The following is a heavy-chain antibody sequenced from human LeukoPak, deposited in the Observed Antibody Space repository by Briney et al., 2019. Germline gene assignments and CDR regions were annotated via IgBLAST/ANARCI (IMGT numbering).Heavy chain of an antibody. J-gene: IGHJ4*02. D-gene: IGHD6-13*01. CDR3: AKDREKSRYSSSWKYFDY. CDR2: ISGSGGST. CDR1: GFTFSSYG. Sequence: GGSLRLSCAASGFTFSSYGMSWVRQAPGKGLEWVSAISGSGGSTYYADSVKGRFTISRDNSKNTLYLQMNSLRAEDTAIYYCAKDREKSRYSSSWKYFDYWGQGTLVTVSS. V-gene: IGHV3-23*01.